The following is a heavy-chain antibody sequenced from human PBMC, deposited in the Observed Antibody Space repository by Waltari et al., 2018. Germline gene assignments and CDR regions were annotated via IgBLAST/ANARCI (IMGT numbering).Heavy chain of an antibody. D-gene: IGHD3-3*01. CDR3: ARDQADFWSARGAFDY. J-gene: IGHJ4*02. CDR1: GFPFGSYA. Sequence: VLLVQSGGGVVQPGRSLSLSCVGSGFPFGSYAFHWVRQSPGRGLEWVALTSFDGSDTFYAPSVEGRFTISRDSSKNTVFLQMTSLRPDDTAIYFCARDQADFWSARGAFDYWGQGSLVTVSS. CDR2: TSFDGSDT. V-gene: IGHV3-30*04.